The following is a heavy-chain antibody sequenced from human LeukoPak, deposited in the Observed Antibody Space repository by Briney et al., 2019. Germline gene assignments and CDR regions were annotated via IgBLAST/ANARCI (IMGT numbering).Heavy chain of an antibody. CDR1: GGSFSGYY. V-gene: IGHV4-34*01. CDR3: ARGVEMATISRGDWFDP. Sequence: PSETLSLTCAVYGGSFSGYYWSWIRQPPGKGLEWIGEINHSGSTNYNPSLKSRVTISVDTSKNQFSLKLSSVTAADTAVYYRARGVEMATISRGDWFDPWGQGTLVTVSS. CDR2: INHSGST. J-gene: IGHJ5*02. D-gene: IGHD5-24*01.